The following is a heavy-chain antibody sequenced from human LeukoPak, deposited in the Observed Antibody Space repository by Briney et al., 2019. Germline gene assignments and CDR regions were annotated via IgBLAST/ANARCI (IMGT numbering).Heavy chain of an antibody. Sequence: SVKVSCKASGGTFSSYAISWVRQAPGQGLEWMGRIIPFLGIANYAQKFQGRVTITADKSTSAAYMELSSLRSEDTAVYYCAGDGLRLGELSSNYYFDYWGQGTLVTVSS. CDR1: GGTFSSYA. D-gene: IGHD3-16*02. CDR3: AGDGLRLGELSSNYYFDY. V-gene: IGHV1-69*04. CDR2: IIPFLGIA. J-gene: IGHJ4*02.